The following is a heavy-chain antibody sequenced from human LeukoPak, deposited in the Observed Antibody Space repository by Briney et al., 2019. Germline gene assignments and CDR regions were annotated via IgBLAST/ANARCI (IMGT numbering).Heavy chain of an antibody. CDR2: IYHSGST. J-gene: IGHJ2*01. Sequence: SETLSLTCTVSNGSITSYYWSWIRQPSGKGLEWIGEIYHSGSTNYNPSLKSRVTISVDKSKNQFSLKLSSVTAADTAVYYCARIPRIAAAGTDWYFDLWGRGTLVTVSS. D-gene: IGHD6-13*01. V-gene: IGHV4-59*12. CDR3: ARIPRIAAAGTDWYFDL. CDR1: NGSITSYY.